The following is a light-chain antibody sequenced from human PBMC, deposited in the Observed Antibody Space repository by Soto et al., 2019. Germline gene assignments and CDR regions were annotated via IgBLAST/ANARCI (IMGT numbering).Light chain of an antibody. CDR1: SSNIGNNY. Sequence: QSVLTQPPSVSAAPGQKVTISCSGSSSNIGNNYVSWYQQLPGTAPKLLIYENNKRPSGIPDRFSGSKSGTSATLGITGLSTGDEADYYCGTWDSSLNAVRNVSGTGTKLTVL. V-gene: IGLV1-51*02. CDR2: ENN. J-gene: IGLJ1*01. CDR3: GTWDSSLNAVRNV.